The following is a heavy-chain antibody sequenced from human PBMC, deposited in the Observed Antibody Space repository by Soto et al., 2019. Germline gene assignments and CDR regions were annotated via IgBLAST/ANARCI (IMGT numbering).Heavy chain of an antibody. D-gene: IGHD6-19*01. V-gene: IGHV5-51*07. J-gene: IGHJ6*02. CDR1: GYSFTSYW. CDR2: IYPGDSDT. Sequence: GESLKISCKGSGYSFTSYWIGWVHQMPGKGLEWMGIIYPGDSDTRYSPSFQGQVTISADKSISTAYLQWSSLKASDTAMYYCAREAVAGYYYYYGMDVWGQGTTVTVSS. CDR3: AREAVAGYYYYYGMDV.